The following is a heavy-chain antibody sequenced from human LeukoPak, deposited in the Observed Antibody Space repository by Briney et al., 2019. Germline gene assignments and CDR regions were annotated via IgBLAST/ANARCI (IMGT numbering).Heavy chain of an antibody. CDR2: ISGSGVIT. CDR1: GFTFSNYS. Sequence: GGSLRLSCAASGFTFSNYSMNWVRQAPGKGLEWVSAISGSGVITYYADSVKGRFTISRDNSKNTLFLQMNSLRAEDTALYYCAKDWTDIVVVLAAPIDYWGQGTLVAVSS. D-gene: IGHD2-15*01. J-gene: IGHJ4*02. CDR3: AKDWTDIVVVLAAPIDY. V-gene: IGHV3-23*01.